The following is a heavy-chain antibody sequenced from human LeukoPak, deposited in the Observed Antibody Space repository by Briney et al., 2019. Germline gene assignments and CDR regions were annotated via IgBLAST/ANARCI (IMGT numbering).Heavy chain of an antibody. D-gene: IGHD6-13*01. CDR2: IYYSGST. Sequence: PSETLSLTCTVSGGSISSYYWSWLRQPPGKGLEWIGYIYYSGSTNYNPSLKSRVTISVDTSKNQFSLKLSSVTAADTAVYYCARGGFSSSSWYVFLDWFDPWGQGTLVTVSS. CDR3: ARGGFSSSSWYVFLDWFDP. J-gene: IGHJ5*02. V-gene: IGHV4-59*12. CDR1: GGSISSYY.